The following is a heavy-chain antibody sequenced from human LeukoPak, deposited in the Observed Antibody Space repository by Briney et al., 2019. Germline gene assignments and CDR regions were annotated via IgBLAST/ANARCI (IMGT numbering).Heavy chain of an antibody. CDR1: GFTFSSYG. CDR3: ARVAQWLGDDP. Sequence: PGGSLRLSCAASGFTFSSYGMHWVRQAPGKGLEWVAVISYDGSNKYYADSVKGRFTISRDNAKNTLYLQMNSLRAEDTAVHYCARVAQWLGDDPWGQGTLVTVSS. J-gene: IGHJ5*02. CDR2: ISYDGSNK. D-gene: IGHD6-19*01. V-gene: IGHV3-30*03.